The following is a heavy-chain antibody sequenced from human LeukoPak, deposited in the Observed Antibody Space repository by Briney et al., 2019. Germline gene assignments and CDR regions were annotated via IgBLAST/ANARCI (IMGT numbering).Heavy chain of an antibody. V-gene: IGHV3-30*18. Sequence: PGRSLRLSCAASGFTFSNYGMHWVRQAPGKGLEWVAIISYDGSSKYYADSVKGRFTISRDNSKNTLYLQMNSLRAEDTAVYYCAKDRGELLWFGEGYYYYYYGMDVWGQGTTVTVSS. D-gene: IGHD3-10*01. CDR1: GFTFSNYG. CDR2: ISYDGSSK. J-gene: IGHJ6*02. CDR3: AKDRGELLWFGEGYYYYYYGMDV.